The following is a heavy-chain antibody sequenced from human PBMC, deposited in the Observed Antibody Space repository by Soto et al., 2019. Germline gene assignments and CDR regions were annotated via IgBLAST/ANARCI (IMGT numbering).Heavy chain of an antibody. J-gene: IGHJ4*02. Sequence: EVQLVESGGGLVQPGGSLKLSCAASGFTLSGSVIYWVRQASGKGLEWVGRIRSRSNGYATAYAASVRGRFTISRDDSKNTAYLQMDSLKTKDTAVYYCTRPGYSNYDSDYWGQGTLVTVSS. CDR1: GFTLSGSV. CDR3: TRPGYSNYDSDY. V-gene: IGHV3-73*02. D-gene: IGHD5-12*01. CDR2: IRSRSNGYAT.